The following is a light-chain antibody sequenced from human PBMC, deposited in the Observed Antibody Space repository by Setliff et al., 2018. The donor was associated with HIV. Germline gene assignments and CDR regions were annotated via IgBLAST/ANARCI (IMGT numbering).Light chain of an antibody. J-gene: IGLJ1*01. V-gene: IGLV1-40*01. CDR3: QTYDTRLNIYV. Sequence: QSVLTQPPSVSGAPGQGVTIFCTGGPSTIGPGHDAHWYQQLPGTAPKLLVYGSRKRPSGVPDRFSGSKSGNSASLAITGLQAEDEGDYYCQTYDTRLNIYVFGTGTKVTVL. CDR1: PSTIGPGHD. CDR2: GSR.